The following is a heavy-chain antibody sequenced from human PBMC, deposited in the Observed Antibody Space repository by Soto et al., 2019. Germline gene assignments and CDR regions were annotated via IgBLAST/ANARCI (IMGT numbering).Heavy chain of an antibody. Sequence: GGSLRLSCAASGFTFSSYDMHWVRQATGKGLEWVSAIGTAGDTYYPGSVKGRFTISRENAKNSLYLQMNSLRAGDTAVYYCARGHGRGGWYHYYYYGMEVWGQGTTVTVSS. CDR3: ARGHGRGGWYHYYYYGMEV. J-gene: IGHJ6*02. CDR2: IGTAGDT. V-gene: IGHV3-13*01. D-gene: IGHD6-19*01. CDR1: GFTFSSYD.